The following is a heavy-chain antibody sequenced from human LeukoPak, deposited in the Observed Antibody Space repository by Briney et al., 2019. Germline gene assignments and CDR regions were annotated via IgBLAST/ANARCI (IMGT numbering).Heavy chain of an antibody. D-gene: IGHD3-9*01. CDR3: ARGGAGLFYYWFDP. J-gene: IGHJ5*02. Sequence: GGSLRLSCAASGFTFSSYGMHWVRQAPGKGLEWVAVISYDGSNKYYADSVKGRFTISRDNSKNTLYLQMNSLRAEDTAVYYCARGGAGLFYYWFDPWGQGTLVTVSS. CDR2: ISYDGSNK. CDR1: GFTFSSYG. V-gene: IGHV3-30*03.